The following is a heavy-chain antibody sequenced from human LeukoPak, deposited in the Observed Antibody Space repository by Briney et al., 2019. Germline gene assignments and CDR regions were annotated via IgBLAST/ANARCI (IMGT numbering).Heavy chain of an antibody. CDR3: AREGVFPYYYGMDV. V-gene: IGHV6-1*01. J-gene: IGHJ6*02. D-gene: IGHD2-21*01. CDR1: GDSVSSNSAA. CDR2: TYYRSKWYN. Sequence: SQTLSLTCAISGDSVSSNSAAWNWIWQSPSRGLEWLGRTYYRSKWYNDYAVSVKSRITINPDTSKSQFSLQLNSVTPEDTAVYYCAREGVFPYYYGMDVWGQGTTVTVSS.